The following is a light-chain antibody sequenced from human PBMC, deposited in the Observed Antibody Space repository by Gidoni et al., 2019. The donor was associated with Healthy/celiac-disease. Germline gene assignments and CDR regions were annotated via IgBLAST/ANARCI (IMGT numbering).Light chain of an antibody. V-gene: IGKV3-15*01. J-gene: IGKJ2*01. CDR2: GAS. CDR3: QQYYNWYT. CDR1: QSVSSN. Sequence: IVMTQSPATLSVSPGERATLSCRASQSVSSNLAWYQHKPGQAPRLLIYGASTRATGIPARFSGSGSGTEFTLTISSLQSEDFAVYYCQQYYNWYTFXQXTKLXIK.